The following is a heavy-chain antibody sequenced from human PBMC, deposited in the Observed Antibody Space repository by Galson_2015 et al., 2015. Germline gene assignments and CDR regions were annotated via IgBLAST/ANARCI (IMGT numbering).Heavy chain of an antibody. D-gene: IGHD4-17*01. CDR1: GFSFGDYA. CDR2: IRTKRYGGTA. CDR3: SSATLYGDSEDY. V-gene: IGHV3-49*04. Sequence: SLRLSCAASGFSFGDYAMSWVRQAPGQGLEWLGFIRTKRYGGTADYAASVKGRFTISRDDSKSITYLQMDSLTTEDTAVYYCSSATLYGDSEDYWGQGTLVTVSS. J-gene: IGHJ4*02.